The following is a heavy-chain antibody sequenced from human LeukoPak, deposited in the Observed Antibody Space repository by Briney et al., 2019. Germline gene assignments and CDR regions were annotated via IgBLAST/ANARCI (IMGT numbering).Heavy chain of an antibody. CDR1: GFTFSNSD. Sequence: PGGSLRLSCAASGFTFSNSDMNWVHQAPGKGLEWVSGVSWNGSRTHYADSVKGQFIISRDNSRNTLYLQTNSLRAEDTAVYYCVHYGSGSYYNRKNFDYWGQGTLVTVSS. V-gene: IGHV3-35*02. D-gene: IGHD3-10*01. CDR2: VSWNGSRT. CDR3: VHYGSGSYYNRKNFDY. J-gene: IGHJ4*02.